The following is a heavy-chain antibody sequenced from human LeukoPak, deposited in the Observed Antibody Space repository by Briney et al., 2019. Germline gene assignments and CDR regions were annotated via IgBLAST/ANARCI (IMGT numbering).Heavy chain of an antibody. CDR3: ARAVGTMDALDI. CDR2: ISSSGATI. V-gene: IGHV3-48*03. J-gene: IGHJ3*02. CDR1: GVTFSSDE. D-gene: IGHD1-26*01. Sequence: GGSLRLSCAASGVTFSSDEMNWVRQAPGKGLEWVSYISSSGATIYHADSVTQGRFTISRDNAKNSMYLQMNSLRAEDTAVYYCARAVGTMDALDIWGQGTMVTVSS.